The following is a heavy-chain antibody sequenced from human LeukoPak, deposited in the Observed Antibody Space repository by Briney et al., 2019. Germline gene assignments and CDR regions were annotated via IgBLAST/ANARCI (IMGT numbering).Heavy chain of an antibody. D-gene: IGHD3-22*01. J-gene: IGHJ6*02. CDR3: RGDSSGYYSDYGMDV. CDR2: IRSKAYGGTT. Sequence: GGSLRLSCTAPGFTFGDYAMSWVRQAPGKGLEWVSFIRSKAYGGTTEYAASVKGRFTISRDDSKSIAYLQMNSLKTEDTAVYYCRGDSSGYYSDYGMDVWGQGTTVTVSS. V-gene: IGHV3-49*04. CDR1: GFTFGDYA.